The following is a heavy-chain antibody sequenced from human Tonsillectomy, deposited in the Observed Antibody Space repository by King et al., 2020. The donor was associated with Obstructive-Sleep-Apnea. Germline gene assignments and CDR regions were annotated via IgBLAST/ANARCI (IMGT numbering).Heavy chain of an antibody. CDR3: ARIGYSYGYTFDI. CDR2: INHSGST. J-gene: IGHJ3*02. Sequence: VQLQQWGAGLLKPSETLSLTCAVSVGSLSGYYWSWIRQPPGKGLEWLGEINHSGSTNYNPSLKSRVTMSVDTSKSQYSLKLSSVTAADTAVYLCARIGYSYGYTFDIWGQGTVVTVSS. CDR1: VGSLSGYY. V-gene: IGHV4-34*01. D-gene: IGHD5-18*01.